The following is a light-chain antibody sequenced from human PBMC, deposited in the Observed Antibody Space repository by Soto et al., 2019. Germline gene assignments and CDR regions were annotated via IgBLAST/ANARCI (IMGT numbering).Light chain of an antibody. V-gene: IGLV1-40*01. CDR2: GNS. J-gene: IGLJ1*01. Sequence: QSVLTQPPSVSGAPGQRVTISCTGSRSNIGAGYDVHWYQQLPGTAPKLLIYGNSNRPSGVPDRFSGSKSGTSASLAITGLQAEDEADYSCQSYDSSLSGSYVFGTGTKLTVL. CDR3: QSYDSSLSGSYV. CDR1: RSNIGAGYD.